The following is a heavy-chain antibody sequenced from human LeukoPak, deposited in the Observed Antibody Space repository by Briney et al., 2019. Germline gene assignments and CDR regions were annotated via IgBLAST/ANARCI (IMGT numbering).Heavy chain of an antibody. Sequence: GGSLRLSCAASGFTFSSYSMNWVRQAPGKGLEWVSSISSSSSYIYYADSVKGRFTISRDNAKNSLYLHMNSLRAEDTAVYYCARDLNTVTTYYFDYWGQGTLVTVSS. V-gene: IGHV3-21*01. CDR2: ISSSSSYI. CDR1: GFTFSSYS. CDR3: ARDLNTVTTYYFDY. D-gene: IGHD4-17*01. J-gene: IGHJ4*02.